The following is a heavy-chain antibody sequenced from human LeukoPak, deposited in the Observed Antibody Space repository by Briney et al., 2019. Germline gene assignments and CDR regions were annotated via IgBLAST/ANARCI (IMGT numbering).Heavy chain of an antibody. V-gene: IGHV4-4*09. CDR3: ARHPRVGPNRNYFFDY. CDR2: ITASGDT. D-gene: IGHD1-7*01. Sequence: PSETLSLTCAVSGGSVSGDYWSWIRQSPGKGLEWIAYITASGDTYTNPHLTSRVTVSIDTSKNQFSLKLTSVTAADTDMYYCARHPRVGPNRNYFFDYWGQGALVTVSS. CDR1: GGSVSGDY. J-gene: IGHJ4*02.